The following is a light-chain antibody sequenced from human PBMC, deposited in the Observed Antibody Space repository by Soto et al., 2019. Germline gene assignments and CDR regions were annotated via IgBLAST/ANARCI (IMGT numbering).Light chain of an antibody. CDR2: GNS. J-gene: IGLJ3*02. CDR1: SSNIGAGYD. V-gene: IGLV1-40*01. Sequence: QSVLTQPPSVSGAPGQRVTISCTGSSSNIGAGYDIHWYQQLPGIAPKVVIYGNSNRPSGVPDRFSGSKSGTSASLAISGLQAEDEADYYCQSYDSSLSGFWVFGGGTQLTVL. CDR3: QSYDSSLSGFWV.